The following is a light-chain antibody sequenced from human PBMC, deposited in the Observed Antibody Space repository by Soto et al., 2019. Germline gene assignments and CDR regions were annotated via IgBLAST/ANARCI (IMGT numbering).Light chain of an antibody. CDR1: QSVSSY. J-gene: IGKJ4*01. Sequence: VLTQSPATLSLSPGERATLSCRASQSVSSYLAWYQQKPGQAPRLLIYDASNRATGIPARFSGSGSGTDFTLTISSLEPEDFAVYYCQQRSNWPQLTFGGGTKVDI. CDR2: DAS. CDR3: QQRSNWPQLT. V-gene: IGKV3-11*01.